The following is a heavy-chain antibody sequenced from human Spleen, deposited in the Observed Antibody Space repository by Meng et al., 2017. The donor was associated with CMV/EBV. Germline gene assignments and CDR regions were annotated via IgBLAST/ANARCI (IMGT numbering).Heavy chain of an antibody. CDR1: GGSFSGYY. D-gene: IGHD1-1*01. CDR2: INHSGST. Sequence: SETLSLTCAVYGGSFSGYYWSWIRQPPGKGLELIGEINHSGSTNYNPSLKSRVTISVDTSKNQFSLKLSSVTAADTAVYFCARVVQELDLKYYYYYHAVDVWGQGTTVTVSS. J-gene: IGHJ6*02. V-gene: IGHV4-34*01. CDR3: ARVVQELDLKYYYYYHAVDV.